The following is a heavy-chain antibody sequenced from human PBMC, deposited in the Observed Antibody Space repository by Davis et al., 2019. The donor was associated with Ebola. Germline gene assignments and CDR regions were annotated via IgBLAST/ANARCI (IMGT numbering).Heavy chain of an antibody. J-gene: IGHJ4*02. CDR3: ARDSDDYSFDY. V-gene: IGHV3-30*03. CDR1: GFTFSSYG. Sequence: GGSLRLSCAASGFTFSSYGMHWVRQAPGKGLEWVAGISNNGGNKYYADSVKGRFTISRDNSKNALYLQMNSLRGEDTAVYYCARDSDDYSFDYWGQGTLVTVSS. CDR2: ISNNGGNK. D-gene: IGHD4-11*01.